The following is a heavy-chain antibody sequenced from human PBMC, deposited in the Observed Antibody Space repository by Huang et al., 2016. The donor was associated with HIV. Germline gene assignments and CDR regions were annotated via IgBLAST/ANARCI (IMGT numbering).Heavy chain of an antibody. D-gene: IGHD3-22*01. Sequence: VTSGSYYWAWLRQSPGRGLQWIGSFHHNWNVYYHPSLKSRVTIAVGSSNSQLSLTMTSVTPADSAVYYCARQWGRLTGFLKWFPYYYDYWGQGVRVTVPS. J-gene: IGHJ4*02. V-gene: IGHV4-39*01. CDR3: ARQWGRLTGFLKWFPYYYDY. CDR1: VTSGSYY. CDR2: FHHNWNV.